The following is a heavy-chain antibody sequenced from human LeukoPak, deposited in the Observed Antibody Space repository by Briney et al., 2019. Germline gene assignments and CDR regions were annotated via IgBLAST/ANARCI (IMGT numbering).Heavy chain of an antibody. CDR1: GFTFSSYS. D-gene: IGHD6-13*01. V-gene: IGHV3-21*01. CDR3: ARGLIAAAGGPS. J-gene: IGHJ5*02. Sequence: GGSLRLSCAASGFTFSSYSMNWVRQAPGKGLEWVSSISSSSSYIYYADSVKGRFTTSRDNAKNSLYLQMNSLRAEDTAVYYCARGLIAAAGGPSWGQGTLVTVSS. CDR2: ISSSSSYI.